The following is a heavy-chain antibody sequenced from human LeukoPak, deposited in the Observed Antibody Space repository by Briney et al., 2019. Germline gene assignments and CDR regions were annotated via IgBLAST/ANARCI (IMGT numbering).Heavy chain of an antibody. CDR3: ASRHVVGATVGYYFDY. V-gene: IGHV1-46*03. J-gene: IGHJ4*02. Sequence: GASVKVSCKASGYTFTSYYMHWLRQAPGQGLEWMGIINPSGGSTSYAQKFQGRVTMTRDTSTSTVYMELSSLRSEDTAVYYCASRHVVGATVGYYFDYWGQGTLVTVSS. CDR1: GYTFTSYY. D-gene: IGHD1-26*01. CDR2: INPSGGST.